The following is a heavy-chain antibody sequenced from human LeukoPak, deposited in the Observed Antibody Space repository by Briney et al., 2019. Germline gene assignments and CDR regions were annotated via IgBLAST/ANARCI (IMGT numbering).Heavy chain of an antibody. CDR2: INHSGST. V-gene: IGHV4-34*01. D-gene: IGHD2-2*01. CDR3: ARVPSVVVVPAAVLGFDP. J-gene: IGHJ5*02. CDR1: GGSFSGYY. Sequence: SETLSLTCAVYGGSFSGYYWSWIRQPPGKGLEWIGEINHSGSTNYNPSLKSRVTISVDTSKNQFSLKLSSVTAADTAVYYCARVPSVVVVPAAVLGFDPWGQGTLVTVSS.